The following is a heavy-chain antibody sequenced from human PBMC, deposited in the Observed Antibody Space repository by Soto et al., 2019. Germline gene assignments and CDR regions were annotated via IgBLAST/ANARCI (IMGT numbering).Heavy chain of an antibody. Sequence: GGSLRLSCAASGFTFSSYAMSWVRQAPGKGLEWVSAISGSGGSTYYADSVKGRFTISRDNSKNTLYLQMNSLRAEDTAVYYCAKIRGSSSWYGKSNWFDPWGQGTLVIVSS. J-gene: IGHJ5*02. CDR1: GFTFSSYA. CDR2: ISGSGGST. V-gene: IGHV3-23*01. D-gene: IGHD6-13*01. CDR3: AKIRGSSSWYGKSNWFDP.